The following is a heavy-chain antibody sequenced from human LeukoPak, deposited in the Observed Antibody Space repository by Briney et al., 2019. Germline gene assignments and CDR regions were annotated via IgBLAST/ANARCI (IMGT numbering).Heavy chain of an antibody. CDR1: GGLISGSGHY. V-gene: IGHV4-31*03. Sequence: SETLSLTCSVSGGLISGSGHYWTWTRQHPGGGLEWLGFIHPGGTIYYKPSLSSRLTISADTSKNQMSLKLSSVTAADTAVYYCSTGGDTAKGGDSWGQGTMVTVSS. D-gene: IGHD5-18*01. CDR3: STGGDTAKGGDS. CDR2: IHPGGTI. J-gene: IGHJ4*02.